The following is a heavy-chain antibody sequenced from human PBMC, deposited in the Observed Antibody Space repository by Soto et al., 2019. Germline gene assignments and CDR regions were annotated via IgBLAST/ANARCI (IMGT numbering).Heavy chain of an antibody. V-gene: IGHV4-30-2*01. CDR2: IYHSGST. D-gene: IGHD1-26*01. CDR1: GGSISSGGYS. Sequence: PSETLSLTCAVSGGSISSGGYSWSWIRQPPGKGLEWIGYIYHSGSTYYNPSLKSRVTISVDTSKNQFSLKLSSVTAADTAVYYCARPSGSYLYYFDYWGQGTLVTVSS. J-gene: IGHJ4*02. CDR3: ARPSGSYLYYFDY.